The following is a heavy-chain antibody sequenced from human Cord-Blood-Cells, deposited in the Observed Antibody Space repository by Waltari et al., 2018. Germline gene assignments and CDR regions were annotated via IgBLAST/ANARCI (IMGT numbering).Heavy chain of an antibody. Sequence: QVQLVESGGGVVQPGRSLRLSCAASGFTFSSYAMHWVRQAPGKGLEWVAVISYDGSNKYYADSVKGRFTISRDNSKNTLYLQMNSLRAEDTAVYYCTTVRSGSYWSDYWGQGTLVTVSS. J-gene: IGHJ4*02. D-gene: IGHD1-26*01. CDR1: GFTFSSYA. CDR3: TTVRSGSYWSDY. CDR2: ISYDGSNK. V-gene: IGHV3-30*04.